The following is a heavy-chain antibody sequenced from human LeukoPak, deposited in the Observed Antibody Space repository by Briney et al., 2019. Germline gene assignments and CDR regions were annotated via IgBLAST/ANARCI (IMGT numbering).Heavy chain of an antibody. CDR3: AKVAGTYYYYMDV. CDR1: GFTFSSYG. CDR2: IWYDGSNK. Sequence: GGSLRLSCAASGFTFSSYGMHWVRQAPGKGREWVAVIWYDGSNKYYADSVKGRFTISRDNSKNTLYLQMNSLRAEDTAVYYCAKVAGTYYYYMDVWGKGTTVTVSS. V-gene: IGHV3-33*06. J-gene: IGHJ6*03.